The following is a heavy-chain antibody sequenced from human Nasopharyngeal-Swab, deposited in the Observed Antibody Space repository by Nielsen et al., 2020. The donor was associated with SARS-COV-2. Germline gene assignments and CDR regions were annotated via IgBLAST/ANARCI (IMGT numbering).Heavy chain of an antibody. V-gene: IGHV3-33*01. Sequence: GESLKISCAASGFTFSSSGMHWVRQAPGKGLEWVAVIWYDGSNKYYADSVKGRFTISRDNSKNTLYLQMNSLRAEDTAVYYCARDAPYDFWNRYNWFDPWGQGTLVTVSS. D-gene: IGHD3-3*01. J-gene: IGHJ5*02. CDR1: GFTFSSSG. CDR3: ARDAPYDFWNRYNWFDP. CDR2: IWYDGSNK.